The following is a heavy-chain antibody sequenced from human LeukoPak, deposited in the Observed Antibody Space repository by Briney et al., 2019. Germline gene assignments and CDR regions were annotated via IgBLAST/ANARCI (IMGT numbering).Heavy chain of an antibody. CDR2: IIPILAIA. V-gene: IGHV1-69*04. J-gene: IGHJ3*02. CDR3: ARDVFGYCSTTTCESNAFDI. D-gene: IGHD2-2*01. Sequence: KISCKGSGYSFTSYWIGWVRQAPGQGLEWMGRIIPILAIANYAQKFQGRVTITADKSTSTAYMELSSLRSEDTAVYYCARDVFGYCSTTTCESNAFDIWGQGTMVTVSS. CDR1: GYSFTSYW.